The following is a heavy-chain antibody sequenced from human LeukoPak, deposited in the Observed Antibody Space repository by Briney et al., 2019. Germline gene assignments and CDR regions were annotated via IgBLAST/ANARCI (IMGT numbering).Heavy chain of an antibody. V-gene: IGHV5-51*01. D-gene: IGHD1-26*01. J-gene: IGHJ4*02. CDR3: ARHDLGAMAPLYY. CDR1: SYSFTSYW. CDR2: IYSGDSDT. Sequence: GESLKTSCKASSYSFTSYWIGWVRQIPREGREWMGIIYSGDSDTRYSPSFQGQVTISADKSIITAYLQWSSLKGSDTAMYYCARHDLGAMAPLYYWGQGTLVTVSS.